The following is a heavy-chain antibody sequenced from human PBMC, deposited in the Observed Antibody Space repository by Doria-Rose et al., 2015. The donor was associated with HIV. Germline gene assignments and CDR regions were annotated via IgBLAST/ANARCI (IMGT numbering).Heavy chain of an antibody. J-gene: IGHJ4*02. CDR3: ARIKSSRWYHKYYFDF. D-gene: IGHD6-13*01. CDR2: IFSDDER. V-gene: IGHV2-26*01. CDR1: GVSLSSPGMG. Sequence: QESGPVLVEPAETLTLTCTVSGVSLSSPGMGVSWIRQPPGKALEWLANIFSDDERSYKPALKSRLTISMGTSKSQVVLTMTDMDPVDTATYYCARIKSSRWYHKYYFDFWGQGTLVIVSA.